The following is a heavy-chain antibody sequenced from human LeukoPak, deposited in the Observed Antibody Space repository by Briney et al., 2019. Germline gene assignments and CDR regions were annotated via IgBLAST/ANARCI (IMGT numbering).Heavy chain of an antibody. J-gene: IGHJ4*02. V-gene: IGHV3-30*18. CDR3: AKGRGSAGGLYFFDY. CDR2: ISYDGSNK. CDR1: GFTFSSYG. Sequence: PGGSLRLSCAASGFTFSSYGMHWVRQAPGKGLEWVAVISYDGSNKYYDDSVKGRFTISRDNSKNTLYLQMNSLRGEDTAVYYCAKGRGSAGGLYFFDYWGQGTLVTVSS. D-gene: IGHD3-16*01.